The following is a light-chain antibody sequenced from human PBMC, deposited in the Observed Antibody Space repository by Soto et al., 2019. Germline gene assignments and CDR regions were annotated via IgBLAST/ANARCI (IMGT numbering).Light chain of an antibody. J-gene: IGLJ1*01. CDR2: DVT. V-gene: IGLV2-14*03. CDR1: SSDFGIYNS. CDR3: SSFTSSSSYV. Sequence: QSALTQPASVSGSPGQSITLLCTGTSSDFGIYNSVSWYQQHPGKAPKLMIHDVTHRPSGVSGRFSGSRSGNTASLTISGLQAEDEADYYCSSFTSSSSYVFGPGTKVTVL.